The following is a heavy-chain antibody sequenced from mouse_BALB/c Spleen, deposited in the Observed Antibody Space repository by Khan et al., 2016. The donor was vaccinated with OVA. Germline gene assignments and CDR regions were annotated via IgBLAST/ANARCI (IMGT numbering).Heavy chain of an antibody. V-gene: IGHV2-6-4*01. Sequence: QIQLVQSGPGLVAPSQSLSITCTVSGFSLSRYNIHWVRQPPGKGLEWLGMIWGDGGTDYNSTLKSRLSIRKDNSKSQVFLKMNSLQTDDTAMYYCARAYYRYDGYYAMDYWGQGTPVTVSS. CDR1: GFSLSRYN. CDR3: ARAYYRYDGYYAMDY. J-gene: IGHJ4*01. CDR2: IWGDGGT. D-gene: IGHD2-14*01.